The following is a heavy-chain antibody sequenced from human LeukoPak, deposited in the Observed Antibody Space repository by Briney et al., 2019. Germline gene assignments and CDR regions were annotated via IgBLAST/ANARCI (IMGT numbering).Heavy chain of an antibody. Sequence: PGGSLRLSCAASGFTFSSYSMNWVRQAPGKGLEWVSAISGSGGSTYYADSVKGRFTISRDNSKNTLYLQMNSLRAEDTAVYYCAKLIDTYYYYYMDVWGKGTTVTVSS. CDR3: AKLIDTYYYYYMDV. D-gene: IGHD3-9*01. CDR1: GFTFSSYS. V-gene: IGHV3-23*01. J-gene: IGHJ6*03. CDR2: ISGSGGST.